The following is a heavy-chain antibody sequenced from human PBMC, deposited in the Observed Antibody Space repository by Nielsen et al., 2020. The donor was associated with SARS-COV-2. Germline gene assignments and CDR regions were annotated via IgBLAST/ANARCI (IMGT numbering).Heavy chain of an antibody. V-gene: IGHV3-21*01. D-gene: IGHD4-11*01. Sequence: WIRQPPGKGLEWVSSISSSSSYIYYADSVKGRFTISRDNAKNSLYLQMNSLRAEDTAVYYCAREGADSDSYYYMDVWGKGTTVTVSS. CDR2: ISSSSSYI. CDR3: AREGADSDSYYYMDV. J-gene: IGHJ6*03.